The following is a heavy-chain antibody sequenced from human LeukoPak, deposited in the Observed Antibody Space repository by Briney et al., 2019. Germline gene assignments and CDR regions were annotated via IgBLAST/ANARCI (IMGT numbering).Heavy chain of an antibody. Sequence: SETLSLNCTVSGGPISSGGYYWSWIRQHPGKGLEWIGYIYYSGSTYYNPSLKSRVTISVDTSKNQFSLKLSSVTAADTAVYYCARDACSGGSCLDYWGQGTLVTVSS. D-gene: IGHD2-15*01. CDR1: GGPISSGGYY. CDR3: ARDACSGGSCLDY. J-gene: IGHJ4*02. V-gene: IGHV4-31*03. CDR2: IYYSGST.